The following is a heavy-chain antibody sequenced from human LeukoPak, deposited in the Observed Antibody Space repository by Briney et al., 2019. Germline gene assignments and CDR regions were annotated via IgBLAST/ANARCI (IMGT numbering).Heavy chain of an antibody. CDR1: GFTFSTYA. Sequence: PGGSLRLSCAASGFTFSTYAMTWVRQAPGQGLEWVSSISGSGSSTYYADSVKGRFTISRDNSKNTLYLQMNSLRAEDTAVYYCAKDSVEMATITPYYWGQGTLVTVSS. D-gene: IGHD5-24*01. CDR2: ISGSGSST. V-gene: IGHV3-23*01. CDR3: AKDSVEMATITPYY. J-gene: IGHJ4*02.